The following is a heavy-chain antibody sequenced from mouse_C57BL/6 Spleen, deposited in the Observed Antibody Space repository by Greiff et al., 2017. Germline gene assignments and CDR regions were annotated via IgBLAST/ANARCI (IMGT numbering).Heavy chain of an antibody. CDR3: ARLLRSYYFDY. J-gene: IGHJ2*01. Sequence: EVQGVESGGGLVKPGGSLKLSCAASGFTFSDYGMHWVRQAPEKGLEWVAYISSGSSTIYYADTVKGRFTISRDNAKNTLFLQMTSLRSEDTAMYYCARLLRSYYFDYWGQGTTLTVSS. V-gene: IGHV5-17*01. CDR2: ISSGSSTI. CDR1: GFTFSDYG. D-gene: IGHD1-1*01.